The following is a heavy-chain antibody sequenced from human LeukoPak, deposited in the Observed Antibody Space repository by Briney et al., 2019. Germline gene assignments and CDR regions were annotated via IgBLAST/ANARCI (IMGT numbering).Heavy chain of an antibody. J-gene: IGHJ4*02. CDR2: INSDGSST. CDR3: ARLLARGSGTI. Sequence: GVSLRLSCAASGFTFSSYWMHWVRQAPGKGLVWVSRINSDGSSTSYADSVKGRVTISRDNAKNTLYLQMNSLRAEDTAVYYCARLLARGSGTIWGQGTLVTVSS. CDR1: GFTFSSYW. V-gene: IGHV3-74*01. D-gene: IGHD3-10*01.